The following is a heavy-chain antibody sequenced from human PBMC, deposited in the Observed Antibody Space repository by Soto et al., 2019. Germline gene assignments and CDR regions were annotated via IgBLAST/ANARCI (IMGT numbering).Heavy chain of an antibody. CDR3: ASVSSGYDYGGPVFDY. CDR2: INPSGGSA. CDR1: GYTFTSYY. J-gene: IGHJ4*02. V-gene: IGHV1-46*01. D-gene: IGHD5-12*01. Sequence: ASVKVSCKASGYTFTSYYMHWVRQAPGQGLEWMGIINPSGGSASYAQKFQGRVTMTRDTSKNQFSLKLSSVTAADTAVYYCASVSSGYDYGGPVFDYWGQGTLVTVSS.